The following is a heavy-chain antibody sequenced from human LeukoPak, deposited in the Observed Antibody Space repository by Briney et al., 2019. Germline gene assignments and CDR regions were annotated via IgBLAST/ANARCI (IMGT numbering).Heavy chain of an antibody. CDR1: GGSISSYY. CDR2: IYYSGST. J-gene: IGHJ5*02. Sequence: MASETLSLTCTVSGGSISSYYWSWIRKPPGKGLEWIGYIYYSGSTNYNPSLKSRVTISVDTSKNQFSLKLSSVTAADTAVYYCARGHYEFGELANWFDPGGQGTLVTVSS. V-gene: IGHV4-59*01. D-gene: IGHD3-10*01. CDR3: ARGHYEFGELANWFDP.